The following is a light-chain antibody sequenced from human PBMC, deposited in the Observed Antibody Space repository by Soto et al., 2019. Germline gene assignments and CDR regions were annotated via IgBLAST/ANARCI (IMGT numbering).Light chain of an antibody. V-gene: IGKV1-33*01. J-gene: IGKJ5*01. CDR1: QDISNY. Sequence: DIQMTQSPSFLSASVGDRVTITCQASQDISNYLNWYQQKPGKAPKLLIYDASNLETGVPSRFSGSGSGTDFTFTISSLQPEDIATYYCQQYDNLPRTFGQGTRLEIK. CDR2: DAS. CDR3: QQYDNLPRT.